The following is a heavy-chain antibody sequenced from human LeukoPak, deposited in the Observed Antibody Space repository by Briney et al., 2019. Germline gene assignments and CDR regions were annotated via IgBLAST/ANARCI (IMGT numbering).Heavy chain of an antibody. D-gene: IGHD3-22*01. J-gene: IGHJ3*02. CDR2: IYTSGST. Sequence: SETLSLTCSVSGGSISSYYWSWIRQPAGKGLEWIGRIYTSGSTSGNTNYNPSLKSRVTMSVDTSKNQFSLKLSSVTAADTAVYYCARESVTMIVVPLGAFDIWGQGTMVTVSS. CDR3: ARESVTMIVVPLGAFDI. V-gene: IGHV4-4*07. CDR1: GGSISSYY.